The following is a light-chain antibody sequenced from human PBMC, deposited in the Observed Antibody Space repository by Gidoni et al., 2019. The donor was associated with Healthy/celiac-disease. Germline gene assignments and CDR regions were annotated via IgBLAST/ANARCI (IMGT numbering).Light chain of an antibody. CDR1: QSVSSN. CDR3: QQYNNWPRT. J-gene: IGKJ5*01. Sequence: EIVMTQSPATLSVSPGERATLSCRASQSVSSNLAWYQQKPGQAPMLLIAARFSGSGSGTEFTLTISSLQSEDFAVYYCQQYNNWPRTFGQGTRLEIK. V-gene: IGKV3-15*01.